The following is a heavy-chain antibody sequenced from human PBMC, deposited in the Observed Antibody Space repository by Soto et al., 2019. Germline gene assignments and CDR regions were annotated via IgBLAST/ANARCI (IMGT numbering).Heavy chain of an antibody. Sequence: GGSLRLSCAASGFTVSSNYMSWVRQAPGKGLEWVSVIYSGGSIYYADSVKGRFTISRDNSKNTLYLQMNSLRAEDTAVYYCARDFGSSSGSGSYYPHYYYYMDVWGKGTTVTVSS. CDR1: GFTVSSNY. D-gene: IGHD3-10*01. CDR2: IYSGGSI. V-gene: IGHV3-66*01. J-gene: IGHJ6*03. CDR3: ARDFGSSSGSGSYYPHYYYYMDV.